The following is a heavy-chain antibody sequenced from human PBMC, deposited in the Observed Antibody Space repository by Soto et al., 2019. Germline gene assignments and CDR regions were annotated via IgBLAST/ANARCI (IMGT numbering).Heavy chain of an antibody. CDR2: IYYSGRS. Sequence: WELLSVQCSVSCGYSTSSSYYRVCIRQPPGKGLEWIGGIYYSGRSYYNPSLKSRVTMSVDTSKNQFSLTLNSVTAADAAVYYCAGQRTTLVTKAVSALWGQGTLVTGSS. CDR3: AGQRTTLVTKAVSAL. V-gene: IGHV4-39*01. J-gene: IGHJ4*02. CDR1: CGYSTSSSYY. D-gene: IGHD4-4*01.